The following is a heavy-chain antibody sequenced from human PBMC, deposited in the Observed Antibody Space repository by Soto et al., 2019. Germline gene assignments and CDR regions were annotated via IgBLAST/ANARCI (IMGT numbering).Heavy chain of an antibody. D-gene: IGHD2-15*01. Sequence: EVPSLESGGGLVQPGESLRLSCAASGFSSSSYAMTWIRQAPGKQLEWVSSSSGSGDYTYFADSVKGRFTISRDNSKDTLDLQMSSLRVEDTAIYYCAKDSRSHPHGLFAPLGQVTLVTVSS. CDR1: GFSSSSYA. J-gene: IGHJ5*02. CDR2: SSGSGDYT. CDR3: AKDSRSHPHGLFAP. V-gene: IGHV3-23*01.